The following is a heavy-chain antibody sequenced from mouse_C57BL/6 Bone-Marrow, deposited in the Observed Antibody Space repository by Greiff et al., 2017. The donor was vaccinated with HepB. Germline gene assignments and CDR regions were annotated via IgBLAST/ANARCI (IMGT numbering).Heavy chain of an antibody. Sequence: VQLQQSGPELVKPGASVKISCKASGYTFTDYYMNWVKQSHGKSLEWIGDINPNNGGTSYNQKFKGKATLTVDKSSSTAYMELRSLTSEDSAVYYCARGPLPYFDYWGQGTTLTVSS. V-gene: IGHV1-26*01. CDR2: INPNNGGT. J-gene: IGHJ2*01. CDR1: GYTFTDYY. CDR3: ARGPLPYFDY. D-gene: IGHD5-5*01.